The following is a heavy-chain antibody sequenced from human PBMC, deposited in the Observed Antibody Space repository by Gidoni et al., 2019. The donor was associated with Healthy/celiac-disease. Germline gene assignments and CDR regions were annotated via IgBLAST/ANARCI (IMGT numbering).Heavy chain of an antibody. CDR2: ISYDGSNK. Sequence: QVQLVESGGGVVQPGRSRRLSCAASGFTFSSYGMHWVRQAPGKGLEWVAVISYDGSNKYYADSVKGRFTISRDNSKNTLYLQMNSLRAEDTAVYYCAKDRDHYDSSGYSYWGQGTLVTVSS. CDR3: AKDRDHYDSSGYSY. J-gene: IGHJ4*02. CDR1: GFTFSSYG. V-gene: IGHV3-30*18. D-gene: IGHD3-22*01.